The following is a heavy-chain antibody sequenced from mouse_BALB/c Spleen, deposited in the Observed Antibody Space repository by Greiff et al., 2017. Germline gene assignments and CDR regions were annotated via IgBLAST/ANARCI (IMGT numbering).Heavy chain of an antibody. D-gene: IGHD2-1*01. CDR2: IWAGGST. CDR1: GFSLTSYG. V-gene: IGHV2-9*02. Sequence: VMLVESGPGLVAPSQSLSITCTVSGFSLTSYGVHWVRQPPGKGLEWLGVIWAGGSTNYNSALMSRLSISKDNSKSQVFLKMNSLQTDDTAMYYCARDRSLYYGNAMDYWGQGTSVTVSS. J-gene: IGHJ4*01. CDR3: ARDRSLYYGNAMDY.